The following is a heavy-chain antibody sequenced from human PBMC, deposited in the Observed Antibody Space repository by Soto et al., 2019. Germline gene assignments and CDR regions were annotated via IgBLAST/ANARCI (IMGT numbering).Heavy chain of an antibody. D-gene: IGHD1-26*01. V-gene: IGHV1-24*01. J-gene: IGHJ5*02. CDR3: ATDQPYIVGPHTSNWFDP. CDR2: FDPEDGET. Sequence: VASVKVSCKVSGYTLTELSMHWVRQAPGKGLEWMGGFDPEDGETIYAQKFQGRVTMTEDTSTDTAYMELSSLRSEDTAVYYCATDQPYIVGPHTSNWFDPWGQGTLVTVSS. CDR1: GYTLTELS.